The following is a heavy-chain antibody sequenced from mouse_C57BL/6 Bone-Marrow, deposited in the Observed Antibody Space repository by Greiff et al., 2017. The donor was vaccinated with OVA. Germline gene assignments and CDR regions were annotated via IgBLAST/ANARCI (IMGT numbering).Heavy chain of an antibody. D-gene: IGHD2-2*01. CDR3: ALWLRRGDYFDY. CDR2: IRLKSDNYAT. Sequence: EVKLEESGGGLVQPGGSMKLSCVASGFTFSNYWMNWVRQSPEKGLEWGAQIRLKSDNYATHYAESVKGRFTISRDDSKSSVYLQMNNLRAEDTGIYYCALWLRRGDYFDYWGQGTTLTVSS. J-gene: IGHJ2*01. CDR1: GFTFSNYW. V-gene: IGHV6-3*01.